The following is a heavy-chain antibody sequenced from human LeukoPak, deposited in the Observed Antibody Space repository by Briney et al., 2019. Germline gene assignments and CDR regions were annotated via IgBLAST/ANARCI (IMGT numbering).Heavy chain of an antibody. CDR2: INHSGST. D-gene: IGHD3-22*01. CDR1: GGSFSGYY. CDR3: ARHRGRHYYDSSGYYYFDY. J-gene: IGHJ4*02. Sequence: PSETLSLTCAVYGGSFSGYYWSWIRQPPGKGLEWIGEINHSGSTNYNPSLKSRVTISVDTSKNQFSLKLSSVTAADTAVYYCARHRGRHYYDSSGYYYFDYWGQGTLVTVSS. V-gene: IGHV4-34*01.